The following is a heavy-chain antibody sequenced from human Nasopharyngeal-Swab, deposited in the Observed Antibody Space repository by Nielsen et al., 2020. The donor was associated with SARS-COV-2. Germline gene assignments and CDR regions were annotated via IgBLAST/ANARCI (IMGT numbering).Heavy chain of an antibody. D-gene: IGHD6-19*01. Sequence: PGKALEWLALLYWDDDNRYSPSLKSRITITKDTSKNQVVLTMTNMDPVDTATYYCVHSSGWRLDYWGQGTLVTVS. CDR3: VHSSGWRLDY. CDR2: LYWDDDN. J-gene: IGHJ4*02. V-gene: IGHV2-5*02.